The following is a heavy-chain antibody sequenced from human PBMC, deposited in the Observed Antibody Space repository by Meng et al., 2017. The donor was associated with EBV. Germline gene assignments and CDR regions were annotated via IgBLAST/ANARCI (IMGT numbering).Heavy chain of an antibody. CDR1: GYTFTSYD. Sequence: VQLVQSGVEVKKPGASGKVSCKASGYTFTSYDINWVRQATGQGLEWMEWMNPNSGNTGYAQKFQGRVTMTRNTSISTAYMELSSLRSEDTAVYYCARGRGVYCSGGSCYPGWFDPWGQGTLVTVSS. CDR3: ARGRGVYCSGGSCYPGWFDP. CDR2: MNPNSGNT. J-gene: IGHJ5*02. D-gene: IGHD2-15*01. V-gene: IGHV1-8*01.